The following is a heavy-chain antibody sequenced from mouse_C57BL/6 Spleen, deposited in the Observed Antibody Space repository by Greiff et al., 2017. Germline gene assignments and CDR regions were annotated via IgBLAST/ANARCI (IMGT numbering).Heavy chain of an antibody. J-gene: IGHJ4*01. CDR1: GYSFTDYN. V-gene: IGHV1-39*01. CDR3: ERSDYGNVYAMDY. D-gene: IGHD2-1*01. CDR2: INPNYGTT. Sequence: VQLQQSGPELVKPGASVKISCKASGYSFTDYNMNWVKQSNGKSLEWIGVINPNYGTTRYNQKFKGKATLTVDQSSSTAYMQLNSLTSEDSAVYYSERSDYGNVYAMDYWGQGTSVTVSS.